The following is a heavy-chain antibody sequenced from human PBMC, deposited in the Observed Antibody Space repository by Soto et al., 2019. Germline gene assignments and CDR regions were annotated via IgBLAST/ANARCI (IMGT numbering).Heavy chain of an antibody. Sequence: ASVKVSCKASGYTFTSYAMHWVRQAPGQRLEWMGWINAGNGNTKYSQKFQGRVTITRDTSASTAYMELSSLRSEDTAVYYCARDCSPAMAPAGGIYYYYYGMDVWGQGTTVTVSS. CDR1: GYTFTSYA. D-gene: IGHD5-18*01. V-gene: IGHV1-3*01. CDR3: ARDCSPAMAPAGGIYYYYYGMDV. J-gene: IGHJ6*02. CDR2: INAGNGNT.